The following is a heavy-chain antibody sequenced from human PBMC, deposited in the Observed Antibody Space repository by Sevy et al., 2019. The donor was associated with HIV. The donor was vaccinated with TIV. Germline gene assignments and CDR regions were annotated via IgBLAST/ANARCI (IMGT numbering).Heavy chain of an antibody. D-gene: IGHD7-27*01. CDR1: GFTFSHHN. V-gene: IGHV3-48*02. CDR2: ISKSGSTT. Sequence: GGSLRLSCAASGFTFSHHNMNRVRQAPRKGLEWISYISKSGSTTYFADSVRGRFTISRDNAKNPLFLEMHSLTDEDTAVYYCAREENRELGTIPLDSWGRGIQVTVSS. CDR3: AREENRELGTIPLDS. J-gene: IGHJ4*02.